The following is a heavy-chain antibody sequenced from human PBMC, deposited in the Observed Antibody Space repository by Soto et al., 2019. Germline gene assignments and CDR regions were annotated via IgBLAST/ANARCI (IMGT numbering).Heavy chain of an antibody. J-gene: IGHJ4*02. CDR3: TRSSRSYFDY. V-gene: IGHV4-31*03. CDR2: IYDIGST. CDR1: GGSISRSGYF. Sequence: QVQLQESGPGLVKPSQTLSLTCTVSGGSISRSGYFWSWFRQHPVKGLEWIGYIYDIGSTYYNPSLKSRVSLSVDTSKTQFSLNLTSVTAADTAMYYCTRSSRSYFDYWGQGTLVTVSS.